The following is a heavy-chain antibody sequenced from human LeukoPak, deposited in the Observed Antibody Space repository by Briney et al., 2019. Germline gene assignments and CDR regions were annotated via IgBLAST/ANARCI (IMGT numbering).Heavy chain of an antibody. Sequence: GGSLRLSCAASEFTFSNYWMTWVRQAPGKGLEWVANIKPDGSEKNYVDSVKGRFTISRDNAKKSLYLQMNSLRAEDTAVYYCASGYSTNWATFDYWGQGTLVTVSS. CDR1: EFTFSNYW. V-gene: IGHV3-7*01. J-gene: IGHJ4*02. D-gene: IGHD6-13*01. CDR3: ASGYSTNWATFDY. CDR2: IKPDGSEK.